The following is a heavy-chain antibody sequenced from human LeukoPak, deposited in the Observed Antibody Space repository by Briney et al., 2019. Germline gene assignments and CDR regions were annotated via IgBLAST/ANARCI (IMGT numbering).Heavy chain of an antibody. CDR3: AKRGVVIRVILVGFHKEAYYFDS. Sequence: GGSLRLSCAVSGITLSNYGMSWVRQAPGKGLEWVAGISDSGGSTNYADSVKGRFTISRDNPKNTLYLQMNSLRAEDTAVYFCAKRGVVIRVILVGFHKEAYYFDSWGQGALVAVSS. CDR1: GITLSNYG. CDR2: ISDSGGST. D-gene: IGHD3-22*01. V-gene: IGHV3-23*01. J-gene: IGHJ4*02.